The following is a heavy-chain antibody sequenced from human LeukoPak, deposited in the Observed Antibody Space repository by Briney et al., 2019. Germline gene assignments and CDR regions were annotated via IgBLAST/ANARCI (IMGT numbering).Heavy chain of an antibody. Sequence: GGSLRLSCAASGFTFSSYWMSWVRQAPGKGLEWVAFIRYDGSDNYYADSVKGRFTISRDNSKNTLYLQMNSLKAEDTAVYYCAKHSSRNYKFDYWGQGTLVTVSS. CDR2: IRYDGSDN. V-gene: IGHV3-30*02. CDR1: GFTFSSYW. D-gene: IGHD5-24*01. CDR3: AKHSSRNYKFDY. J-gene: IGHJ4*02.